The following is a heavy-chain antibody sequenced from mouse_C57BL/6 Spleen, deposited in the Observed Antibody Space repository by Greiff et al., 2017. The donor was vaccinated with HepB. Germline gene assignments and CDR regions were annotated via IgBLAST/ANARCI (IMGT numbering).Heavy chain of an antibody. CDR1: GYTFTSYG. CDR2: IYPRSGNT. CDR3: ARKTTVVDSGGLDY. V-gene: IGHV1-81*01. J-gene: IGHJ2*01. D-gene: IGHD1-1*01. Sequence: QVQLQQSGAELARPGASVKLSCKASGYTFTSYGISWVKQRTGQGLEWIGEIYPRSGNTYYNEKFKGKATLTADKSSSTEYMELRSLTSEDSAVYFCARKTTVVDSGGLDYWGQGTTLTDSS.